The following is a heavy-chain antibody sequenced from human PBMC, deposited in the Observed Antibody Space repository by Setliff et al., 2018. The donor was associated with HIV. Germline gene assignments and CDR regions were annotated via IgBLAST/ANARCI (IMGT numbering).Heavy chain of an antibody. D-gene: IGHD2-21*02. CDR1: GYTFIDYY. V-gene: IGHV1-46*01. CDR3: ARDRTGVTSGEFDP. CDR2: INPSGGRA. J-gene: IGHJ5*02. Sequence: ASVKVSCKASGYTFIDYYMHWVRQAPGQGLEWMGMINPSGGRATYAQKFQGRVAMNTDTSTSTIYMELSRLRSDDTAVYYCARDRTGVTSGEFDPWGQGTLVTVS.